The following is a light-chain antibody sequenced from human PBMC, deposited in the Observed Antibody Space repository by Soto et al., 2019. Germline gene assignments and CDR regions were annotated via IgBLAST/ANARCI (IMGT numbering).Light chain of an antibody. CDR2: KAS. CDR1: QTISSW. CDR3: QHYNSYSEA. Sequence: DIQMTQSPSTLSGSVGDRVTITCRASQTISSWLAWYQQKPGKAPKLLIYKASTLKSGVPSRFSGSGSGTEFTLTISSLQHDDFATYYCQHYNSYSEAFGQGTNVDIK. J-gene: IGKJ1*01. V-gene: IGKV1-5*03.